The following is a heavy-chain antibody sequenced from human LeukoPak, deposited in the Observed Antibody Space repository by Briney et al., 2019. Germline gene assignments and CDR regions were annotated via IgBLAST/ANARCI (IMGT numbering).Heavy chain of an antibody. CDR2: IHPNSGGT. J-gene: IGHJ4*02. V-gene: IGHV1-2*02. CDR3: ASAVWNYVDY. D-gene: IGHD1-1*01. Sequence: ASVKVSCKASGYTFTGYYMHWVRQAPGQGLEWMGWIHPNSGGTNYAQKFQGRVTMTRDPSISTAYMEVRRLRSCDTAGYYCASAVWNYVDYWGQGTLVTVSS. CDR1: GYTFTGYY.